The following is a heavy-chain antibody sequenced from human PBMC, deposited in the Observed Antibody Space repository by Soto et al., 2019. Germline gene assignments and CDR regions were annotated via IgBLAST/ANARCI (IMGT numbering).Heavy chain of an antibody. V-gene: IGHV3-30-3*01. Sequence: PGGSLSLSCAASGFTFSSYAMHWVRQAPGKGLEWVAVISYDGSNKYYADSVKGRFTISRDNSKNTLYLQMNSLRAEDTAVYYCARDHYDFWSGNDYYYGMDVWGQGTTVTVSS. CDR3: ARDHYDFWSGNDYYYGMDV. CDR1: GFTFSSYA. J-gene: IGHJ6*02. CDR2: ISYDGSNK. D-gene: IGHD3-3*01.